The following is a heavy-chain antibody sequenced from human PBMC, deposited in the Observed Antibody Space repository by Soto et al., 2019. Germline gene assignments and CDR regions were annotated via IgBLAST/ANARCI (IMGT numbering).Heavy chain of an antibody. J-gene: IGHJ4*02. V-gene: IGHV1-69*01. CDR3: RVVGAPQGRLYFDY. CDR2: IIPIFGTA. Sequence: QVQLVQSGAEVKKPGSSVKVSCKASGGTFSSYAISWVRQAPGQGLEWMGGIIPIFGTANYAQKFQGRVTITADESTSIAYMELSSLRSEDTAVYYCRVVGAPQGRLYFDYWGQGTLVTVSS. D-gene: IGHD1-26*01. CDR1: GGTFSSYA.